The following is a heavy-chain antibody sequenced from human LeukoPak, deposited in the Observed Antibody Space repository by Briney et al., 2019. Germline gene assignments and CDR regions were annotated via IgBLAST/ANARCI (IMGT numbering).Heavy chain of an antibody. CDR2: IKQDGSEK. V-gene: IGHV3-7*01. D-gene: IGHD3-22*01. CDR1: GFSVSNNY. CDR3: ARDSEDSSGYYYVGALPRFDY. Sequence: PGGSLRLSCAVSGFSVSNNYMNWVRQAPGKGLEWVANIKQDGSEKYYVDSVKGRFTISRDNAKNSLYLQMNSLRAEDTAVYYCARDSEDSSGYYYVGALPRFDYWGQGTLVTVSS. J-gene: IGHJ4*02.